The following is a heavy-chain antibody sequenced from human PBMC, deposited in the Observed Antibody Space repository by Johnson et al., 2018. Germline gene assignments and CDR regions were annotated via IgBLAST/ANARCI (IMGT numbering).Heavy chain of an antibody. V-gene: IGHV3-30-3*01. J-gene: IGHJ3*02. CDR2: ISYDGSNK. CDR1: GFTFSSYA. Sequence: QVQLVESGGGVVQPGRSLRLSCAASGFTFSSYAMHWVRQAPGKGLEWVAVISYDGSNKYYADSVKGRFTISRDNSKNTLYLQMNSLRAEDTAVYYCAGDRVYDSSGYYLDDAFDIWGQGTMVTVSS. D-gene: IGHD3-22*01. CDR3: AGDRVYDSSGYYLDDAFDI.